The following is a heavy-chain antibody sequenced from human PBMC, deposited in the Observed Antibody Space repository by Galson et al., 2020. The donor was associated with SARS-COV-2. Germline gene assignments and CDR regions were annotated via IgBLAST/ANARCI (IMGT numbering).Heavy chain of an antibody. J-gene: IGHJ6*02. D-gene: IGHD2-8*01. Sequence: PGGSLRLSCAASVFTFRSYWMHWVRQIPGKGLEWVSHINSYGTSRTYADFVTSRFTISRDDAKNTLFLQMNSLRAEDTAVYYCARDLRMDYYYYYGMDVWGRGTTVTVSS. CDR2: INSYGTSR. CDR1: VFTFRSYW. V-gene: IGHV3-74*01. CDR3: ARDLRMDYYYYYGMDV.